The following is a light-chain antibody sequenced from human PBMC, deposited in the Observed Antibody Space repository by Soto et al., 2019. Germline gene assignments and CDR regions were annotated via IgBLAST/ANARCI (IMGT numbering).Light chain of an antibody. CDR3: YSYAGENLYV. CDR2: EGT. J-gene: IGLJ1*01. V-gene: IGLV2-23*01. CDR1: SSDVGSYNL. Sequence: VLTQPASVSASPGQSITIPCTGTSSDVGSYNLVSWFQQHPGKVPKLLIYEGTKRPSGLSDRFSGSKSGTTASLTISGLQAEDEAHYYCYSYAGENLYVFXTGTKVTVL.